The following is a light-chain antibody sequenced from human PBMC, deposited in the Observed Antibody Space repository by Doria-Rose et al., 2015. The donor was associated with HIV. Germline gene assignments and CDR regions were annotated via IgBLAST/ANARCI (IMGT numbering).Light chain of an antibody. Sequence: AIRMTQSPSSLSASTGDRVTITCRASQDISNYLASYQQKPGKAPKLLIYAASTLQSGVPSRFSGSGSGTDFTLTISYLQSEDFATYYCQQYYSYPPTFGQGTKVEVK. CDR2: AAS. CDR3: QQYYSYPPT. CDR1: QDISNY. J-gene: IGKJ1*01. V-gene: IGKV1-8*01.